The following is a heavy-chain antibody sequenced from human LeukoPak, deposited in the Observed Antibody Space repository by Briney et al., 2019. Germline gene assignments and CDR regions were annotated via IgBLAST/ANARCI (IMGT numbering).Heavy chain of an antibody. J-gene: IGHJ4*02. V-gene: IGHV1-2*02. CDR1: GGTFSSYA. CDR2: INPNSGGT. CDR3: VELASDY. Sequence: GASVKVSCKASGGTFSSYAISWVRQAPGQGLEWMGWINPNSGGTNYAQKFQGRVTMTRDTSISTAYMELSRLRSDDTAVYYCVELASDYWGQGTLVTVSS. D-gene: IGHD1-7*01.